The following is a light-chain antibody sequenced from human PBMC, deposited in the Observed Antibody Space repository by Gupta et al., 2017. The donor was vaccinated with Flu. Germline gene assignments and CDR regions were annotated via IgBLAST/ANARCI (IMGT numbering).Light chain of an antibody. V-gene: IGKV1-5*03. Sequence: GDRVTSTCRASQSINGWLAWYQQKPGKAPKLLMYKASTLESGVTSSFSGSVSGTEFTLTISSLQPDDFATYYCQQYNSSPLTFGGGTKVEIK. CDR1: QSINGW. CDR2: KAS. J-gene: IGKJ4*01. CDR3: QQYNSSPLT.